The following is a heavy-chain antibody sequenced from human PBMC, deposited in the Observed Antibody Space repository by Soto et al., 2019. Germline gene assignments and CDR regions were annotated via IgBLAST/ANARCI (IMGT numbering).Heavy chain of an antibody. D-gene: IGHD3-3*01. J-gene: IGHJ6*02. CDR1: GFTFTNYA. Sequence: QGQLVESGGGVVQPGTSLRLSCAASGFTFTNYAMHWVRQAPGKGLEWVAVVSYDGSNKQYVDSVKGRFTISRDNSKDTLHLQWNSLRAEDTAVYYGVNYDPYYGIDVWGQGTTVIVSS. CDR3: VNYDPYYGIDV. V-gene: IGHV3-30*03. CDR2: VSYDGSNK.